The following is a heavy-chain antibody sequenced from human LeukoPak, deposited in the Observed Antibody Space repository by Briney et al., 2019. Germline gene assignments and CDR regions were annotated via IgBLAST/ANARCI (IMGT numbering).Heavy chain of an antibody. J-gene: IGHJ4*02. D-gene: IGHD3-22*01. V-gene: IGHV4-59*11. CDR3: ATQYYSRRSGYYAYYAF. CDR2: IYYSGSGST. Sequence: SETLSLTCTVSGDSISSRSWSWVRQPPGEGLEWLGYIYYSGSGSTTYNPSPKSPVTITADTSKNQFSLKLSSLTAADTSVYYCATQYYSRRSGYYAYYAFWRQGTLVTVSS. CDR1: GDSISSRS.